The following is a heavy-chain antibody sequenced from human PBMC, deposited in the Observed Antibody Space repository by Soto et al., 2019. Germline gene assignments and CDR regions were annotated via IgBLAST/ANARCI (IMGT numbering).Heavy chain of an antibody. V-gene: IGHV4-31*03. CDR2: IYYSGST. CDR3: ARGRRGYSLDNWFDP. CDR1: GGSISSGGYY. Sequence: SETLSLTCTVSGGSISSGGYYWSWIRQHPGKGLEWIGYIYYSGSTYYNPSLKSRVTISVDTSKNQFSLKLSSVTAADTAGYYCARGRRGYSLDNWFDPWGQGTLVTVSS. J-gene: IGHJ5*02. D-gene: IGHD5-18*01.